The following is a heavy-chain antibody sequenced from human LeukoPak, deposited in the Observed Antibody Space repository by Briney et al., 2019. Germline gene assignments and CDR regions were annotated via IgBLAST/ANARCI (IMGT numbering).Heavy chain of an antibody. CDR2: IYYSGSP. CDR3: ARIMTTVAFLFDY. CDR1: GGSTSSSSYY. D-gene: IGHD4-23*01. J-gene: IGHJ4*02. Sequence: SETLSLTCTVSGGSTSSSSYYWGWIRQPPGKGLEWIGSIYYSGSPYYNPSLQSRVTISLDTSKNQFSLKLNSVTAADTAVYYCARIMTTVAFLFDYWGQETLVTVSS. V-gene: IGHV4-39*07.